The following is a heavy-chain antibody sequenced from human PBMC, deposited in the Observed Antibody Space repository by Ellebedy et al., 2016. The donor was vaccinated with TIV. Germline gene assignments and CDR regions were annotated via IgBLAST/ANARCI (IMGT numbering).Heavy chain of an antibody. CDR1: GGSFCGYF. V-gene: IGHV4-34*01. CDR2: INPSGTT. D-gene: IGHD6-19*01. J-gene: IGHJ4*02. CDR3: ARGFPYSSGWAFDY. Sequence: MPSETLSLTCAVYGGSFCGYFWSWTRQPPGKGLEWFGEINPSGTTNYNPTLKSRVTISVDTPKKQVALRLTSVTAADTAVYYCARGFPYSSGWAFDYWGQGTLITVSS.